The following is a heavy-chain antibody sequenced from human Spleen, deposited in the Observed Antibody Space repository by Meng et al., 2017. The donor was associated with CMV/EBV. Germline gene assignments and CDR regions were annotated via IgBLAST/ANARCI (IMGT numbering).Heavy chain of an antibody. CDR2: IIPIFGTG. D-gene: IGHD3-16*01. CDR3: ARDQGGHGAFDI. CDR1: GGTFRRYA. V-gene: IGHV1-69*05. Sequence: SVKVSCKASGGTFRRYAISWVRQAPGQGLEWMGGIIPIFGTGNYAQKFQGRVTITTDESTSTAYMELTSLRSEDTAVYYCARDQGGHGAFDIWGQGTMVTVSS. J-gene: IGHJ3*02.